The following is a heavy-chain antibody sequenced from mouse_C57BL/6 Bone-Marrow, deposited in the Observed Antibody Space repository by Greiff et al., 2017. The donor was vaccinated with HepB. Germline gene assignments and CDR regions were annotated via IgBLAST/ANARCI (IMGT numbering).Heavy chain of an antibody. CDR2: ISGGGGNN. CDR1: GFTFSSYT. D-gene: IGHD2-4*01. CDR3: ARRLPLMGY. V-gene: IGHV5-9*01. Sequence: EVKLMESGGGLVKPGGSLKLSCAASGFTFSSYTMSWVRQTPEKRLEWVATISGGGGNNYYPDSVKGRFTISRDNAKNTLYLQMSSRRSEDTALYYCARRLPLMGYWGQGTSVTVSS. J-gene: IGHJ4*01.